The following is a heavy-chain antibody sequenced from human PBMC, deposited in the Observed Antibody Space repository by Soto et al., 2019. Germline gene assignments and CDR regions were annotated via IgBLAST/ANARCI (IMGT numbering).Heavy chain of an antibody. D-gene: IGHD2-2*01. V-gene: IGHV1-69*01. CDR1: GGTFSSYA. J-gene: IGHJ6*02. CDR2: NIPISGTA. Sequence: QVQLVQSGAEVKKPGSSVKVSCKASGGTFSSYAISWVRQAPGQGLEWMGGNIPISGTANYAQKFQGRVTMIAHESTSTASMELSILRSEDTAVYYCARSQGSSTSLEIYYYYYYGMDVWGQGTTVTVSS. CDR3: ARSQGSSTSLEIYYYYYYGMDV.